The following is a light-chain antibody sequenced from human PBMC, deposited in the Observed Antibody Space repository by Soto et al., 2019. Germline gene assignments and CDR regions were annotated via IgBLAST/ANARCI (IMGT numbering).Light chain of an antibody. CDR3: QQFGSSSPRIT. CDR1: QSVSSNY. J-gene: IGKJ5*01. CDR2: GAS. Sequence: ETVLTQSPGTLSLSPGERDTLSCRASQSVSSNYLAWYQQKPGQPPRLLIYGASSRATGIPDRFSGSGSGTDFTLTISSLEPEDFAVYHCQQFGSSSPRITFGQGTRLEIK. V-gene: IGKV3-20*01.